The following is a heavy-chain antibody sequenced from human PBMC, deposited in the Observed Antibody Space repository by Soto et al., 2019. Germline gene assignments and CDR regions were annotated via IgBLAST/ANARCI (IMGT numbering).Heavy chain of an antibody. J-gene: IGHJ4*02. Sequence: SLRRSCAASGFTFSSYGMHWVRQAPGKGLEWVAVISYDGSNKYYADSVKGRFTISRDNSKNTLYLQMNSLRAEDTAVYYCAGSSSWYYYWGQGTLVTVSS. V-gene: IGHV3-30*03. CDR2: ISYDGSNK. CDR3: AGSSSWYYY. CDR1: GFTFSSYG. D-gene: IGHD6-13*01.